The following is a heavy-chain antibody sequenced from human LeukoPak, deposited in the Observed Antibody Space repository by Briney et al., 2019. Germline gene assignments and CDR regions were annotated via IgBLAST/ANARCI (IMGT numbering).Heavy chain of an antibody. CDR3: AKRGVVIRVILVGFHKEANYFDS. V-gene: IGHV3-33*03. Sequence: PGGSLRLSCEVSGFTFTRYGMHSVRQAPGKGLEWVAVVWHDGSDNGYADSVKGRFTISRDDTKNMLYLQMNSLRAEDTAVYFCAKRGVVIRVILVGFHKEANYFDSWGQGAQVTVSS. CDR2: VWHDGSDN. CDR1: GFTFTRYG. D-gene: IGHD2-21*01. J-gene: IGHJ4*02.